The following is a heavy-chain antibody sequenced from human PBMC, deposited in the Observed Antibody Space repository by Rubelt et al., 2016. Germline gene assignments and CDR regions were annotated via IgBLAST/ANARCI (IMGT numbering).Heavy chain of an antibody. V-gene: IGHV4-34*01. CDR2: INASGST. D-gene: IGHD3-22*01. Sequence: QVQLQQWGAGLLKPSETLSLTCAVYGGSFSGYYWSWIRQPPGKGLEWIGEINASGSTNYNPSLKRRVTISGDPSKNQFSLKLSSVTAADTAVYYCARGKEGLGVTMMDYWGQGTLVTVSS. CDR1: GGSFSGYY. J-gene: IGHJ4*02. CDR3: ARGKEGLGVTMMDY.